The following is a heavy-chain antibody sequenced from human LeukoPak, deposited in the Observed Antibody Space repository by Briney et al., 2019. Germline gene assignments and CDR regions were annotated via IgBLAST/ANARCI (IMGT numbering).Heavy chain of an antibody. CDR3: VRDLDWGAFDV. Sequence: GGTLRLSCAASGFHLSAHGMNWIRQAPGKGLEWVSGISPSGDITYDADSVMGRFTISRDNRKSTVPLQINSLRAEDTALYYCVRDLDWGAFDVWGQGRMVTVSS. CDR1: GFHLSAHG. CDR2: ISPSGDIT. D-gene: IGHD3/OR15-3a*01. V-gene: IGHV3-23*01. J-gene: IGHJ3*01.